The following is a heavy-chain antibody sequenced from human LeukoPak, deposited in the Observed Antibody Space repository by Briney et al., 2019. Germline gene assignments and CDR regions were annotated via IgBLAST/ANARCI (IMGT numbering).Heavy chain of an antibody. CDR2: INSDGINT. Sequence: GGSLRLSCAASGFTFSNYWMHWVRQAPGKGLVWVSRINSDGINTSYADSVKGRFTISRDNAKTTLNLQMNSLRAEDTAVYYCARDLGQYYDTSDNWFDPWGQGTLVTVSS. J-gene: IGHJ5*02. CDR1: GFTFSNYW. V-gene: IGHV3-74*01. CDR3: ARDLGQYYDTSDNWFDP. D-gene: IGHD3-22*01.